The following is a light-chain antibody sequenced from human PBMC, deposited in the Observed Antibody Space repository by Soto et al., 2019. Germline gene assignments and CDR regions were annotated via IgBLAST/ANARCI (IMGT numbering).Light chain of an antibody. CDR1: QSLITRY. CDR3: QHYGTSPT. V-gene: IGKV3-20*01. CDR2: GAS. J-gene: IGKJ5*01. Sequence: EIVLTQSPGTLSLFPGERATLSCRASQSLITRYLPWYQHRPGQAPRLLIYGASSRPTVIPERFSGSGSGTDFTLTITRLEPEDFAVYSCQHYGTSPTFGQGTRLEIK.